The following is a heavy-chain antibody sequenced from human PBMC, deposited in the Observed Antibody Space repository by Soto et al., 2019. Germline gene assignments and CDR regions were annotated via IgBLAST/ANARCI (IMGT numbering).Heavy chain of an antibody. CDR2: INHSGST. D-gene: IGHD2-15*01. CDR1: GGSFSGYY. CDR3: ATAARNYYYYGMDV. V-gene: IGHV4-34*01. J-gene: IGHJ6*02. Sequence: SETLSLTCAVYGGSFSGYYWSCIRQPPGKGLEWVVEINHSGSTNYNPSLKSRVTISVDTSKNQFSLKLSSVTAADTAVYYCATAARNYYYYGMDVWGQGTTVTVSS.